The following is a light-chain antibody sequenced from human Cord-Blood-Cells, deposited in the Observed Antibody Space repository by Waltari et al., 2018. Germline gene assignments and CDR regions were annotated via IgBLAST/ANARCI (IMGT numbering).Light chain of an antibody. CDR2: DAS. CDR3: QQRSNWPLT. Sequence: EIVFTQSPATLPLSPEERATLSCRASQSVSSYLAWYQQKPGQAPRLLIYDASNRATGIPARFSGSGSGTDFTLTISSLEPEDFAVYYCQQRSNWPLTFGGGTKVEIK. CDR1: QSVSSY. J-gene: IGKJ4*01. V-gene: IGKV3-11*01.